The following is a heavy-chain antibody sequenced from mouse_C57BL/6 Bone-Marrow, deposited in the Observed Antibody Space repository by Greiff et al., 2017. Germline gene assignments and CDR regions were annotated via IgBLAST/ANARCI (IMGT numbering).Heavy chain of an antibody. V-gene: IGHV14-4*01. J-gene: IGHJ2*01. CDR1: GFNIKDDY. D-gene: IGHD2-3*01. CDR3: SSFDGNYFDF. Sequence: VHVKQSGAELVRPGASVKLSCTASGFNIKDDYIHWVKQRPEQGLEWIGWIDPEIGDTEYASKFQGKATITSDTSSTTAYLQLSSLTSEDPAVYYCSSFDGNYFDFWGQGTPLTVAS. CDR2: IDPEIGDT.